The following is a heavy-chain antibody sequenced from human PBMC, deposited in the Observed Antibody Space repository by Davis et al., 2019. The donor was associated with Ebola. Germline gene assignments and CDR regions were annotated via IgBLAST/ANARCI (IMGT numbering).Heavy chain of an antibody. CDR1: GYTFTSYY. Sequence: ASVRVSCKASGYTFTSYYMHWVRQAPGQGLEWMGIINPSGGSTSYAQKFQGRVTMTRDTSTSTVYMELSSLRSEDTAVYYCARSYCSSTSCRNFYYYYYGIDVWGQGTTVTVSS. CDR2: INPSGGST. D-gene: IGHD2-2*01. V-gene: IGHV1-46*01. J-gene: IGHJ6*02. CDR3: ARSYCSSTSCRNFYYYYYGIDV.